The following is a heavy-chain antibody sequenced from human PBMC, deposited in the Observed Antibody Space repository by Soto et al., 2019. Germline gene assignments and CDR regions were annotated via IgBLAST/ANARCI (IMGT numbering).Heavy chain of an antibody. Sequence: ASVKVSCKASGYTFMSYGISWVRQAPGQGLEWMGWISTYNGNTNYAQKVQGRVTMTTDTSTSTAYMELRSLRSDDTAVYYCARDEYSSGADAFDIWGQGTMVTVS. CDR3: ARDEYSSGADAFDI. V-gene: IGHV1-18*01. D-gene: IGHD3-22*01. CDR1: GYTFMSYG. J-gene: IGHJ3*02. CDR2: ISTYNGNT.